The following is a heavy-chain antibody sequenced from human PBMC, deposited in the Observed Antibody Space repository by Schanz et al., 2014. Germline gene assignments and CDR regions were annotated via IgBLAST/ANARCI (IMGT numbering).Heavy chain of an antibody. CDR2: IGRRGERI. Sequence: EVQLVESGGGLVQPGGSLRLSCAVSGFPLSSYTMNWVRQAPGKGPEWVSCIGRRGERIYYGDSVEGRFTISRDNAQNSLYLQMNSLRAEDTAVYYCVRDTDYHFDYWGQGTLVTVSS. J-gene: IGHJ4*02. CDR1: GFPLSSYT. V-gene: IGHV3-21*01. D-gene: IGHD4-17*01. CDR3: VRDTDYHFDY.